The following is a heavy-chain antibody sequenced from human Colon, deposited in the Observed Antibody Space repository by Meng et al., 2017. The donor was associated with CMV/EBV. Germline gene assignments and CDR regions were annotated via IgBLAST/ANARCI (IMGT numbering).Heavy chain of an antibody. D-gene: IGHD6-13*01. CDR1: GFTFSDYN. J-gene: IGHJ4*02. CDR3: ARLTAASGSGADDYVDY. CDR2: TSTTYNYI. V-gene: IGHV3-21*02. Sequence: EGQWVGSGGGLVRPGGSLRLSCLGSGFTFSDYNMNWVRQAPGSGLEWVASTSTTYNYIYYADSVKGRFTLSRDIAKNSLYLQMNSLTADDTAVYYCARLTAASGSGADDYVDYWGQGTLVTVSS.